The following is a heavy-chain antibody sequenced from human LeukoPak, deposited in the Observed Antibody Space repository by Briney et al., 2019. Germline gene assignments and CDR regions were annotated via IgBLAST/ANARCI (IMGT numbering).Heavy chain of an antibody. CDR2: IIPIFGTA. J-gene: IGHJ6*03. CDR3: ASTPTQGIAAAGTYYYYYMDV. CDR1: GGTFSSYA. V-gene: IGHV1-69*13. Sequence: ASVKVSCKASGGTFSSYAISWVRQAPGQGLEWMGGIIPIFGTANYAQKFQGRVTITADESTSTAYMELSSLRSEDTAVYYCASTPTQGIAAAGTYYYYYMDVWGKGTTVTISS. D-gene: IGHD6-13*01.